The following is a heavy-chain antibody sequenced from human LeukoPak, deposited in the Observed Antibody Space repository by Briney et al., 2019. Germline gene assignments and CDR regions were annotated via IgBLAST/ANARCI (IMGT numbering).Heavy chain of an antibody. CDR3: ASRGPGAGGSTY. V-gene: IGHV4-61*02. D-gene: IGHD2-15*01. CDR2: IYTSRST. J-gene: IGHJ1*01. Sequence: TLSLTCTVSGGSIRICSYYWRWIRQPAGKGLESIVRIYTSRSTNYNPSLKSRVTISVDTTKNQYSLKLSSGTAANTAVYYCASRGPGAGGSTYWGQGTLVTVSS. CDR1: GGSIRICSYY.